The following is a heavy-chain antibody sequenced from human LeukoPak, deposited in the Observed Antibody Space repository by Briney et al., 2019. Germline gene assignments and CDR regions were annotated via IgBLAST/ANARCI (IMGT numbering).Heavy chain of an antibody. D-gene: IGHD3-3*01. CDR1: GYTFTSYD. J-gene: IGHJ4*02. V-gene: IGHV1-8*01. Sequence: ASVKVSCKASGYTFTSYDINWVRQATGRGLEWMGWMNPNSGNTGYAQKFQGRVTMTRNTSISTAYMELSSLRSEDTAVYYCAGSGPTKYDFWSGYSSFNFDYWGQGTLVTVSS. CDR2: MNPNSGNT. CDR3: AGSGPTKYDFWSGYSSFNFDY.